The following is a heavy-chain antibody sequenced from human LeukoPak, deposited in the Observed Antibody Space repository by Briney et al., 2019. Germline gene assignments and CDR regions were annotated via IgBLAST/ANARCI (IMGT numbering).Heavy chain of an antibody. CDR2: INPNSGGT. J-gene: IGHJ3*02. CDR1: GYTFTGYY. D-gene: IGHD6-19*01. V-gene: IGHV1-2*02. Sequence: ASVKVSCKASGYTFTGYYMHWVRQAPGQGLEWMGWINPNSGGTNYAQKFQGRVTMTRDTSISTAYMELSRLRFDDTAVYYCARDSGIAVAGTVAFDIWGQGTMVTVSS. CDR3: ARDSGIAVAGTVAFDI.